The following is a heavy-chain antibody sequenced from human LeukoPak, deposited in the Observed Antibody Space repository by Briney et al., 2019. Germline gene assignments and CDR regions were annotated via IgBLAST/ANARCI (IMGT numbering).Heavy chain of an antibody. J-gene: IGHJ4*02. Sequence: PSETLSLTCTVSGGSISSGGYYWSWIRQPPGKGLEWIGYIYHSGSTYYNPSLKSRVTISVDRSKNQFSLKLSSVTAADTAVYYCARFLGYCSSTSCYIDYWGQGTLVTVSS. CDR2: IYHSGST. CDR1: GGSISSGGYY. V-gene: IGHV4-30-2*01. D-gene: IGHD2-2*02. CDR3: ARFLGYCSSTSCYIDY.